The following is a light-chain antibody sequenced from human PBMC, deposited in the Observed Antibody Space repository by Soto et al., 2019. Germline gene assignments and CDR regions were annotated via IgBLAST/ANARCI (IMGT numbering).Light chain of an antibody. CDR2: RTS. J-gene: IGLJ7*01. CDR3: LLYFGRIWV. V-gene: IGLV7-43*01. Sequence: QTVVTQEPSLTVSPGGTVTLTCAFSTGTVTANNFPVWFQQKPGQPPRALIYRTSNRHTWTPARFSGSVVGGKAALTLSGVQPEDEADYYCLLYFGRIWVFGGGTQLTVL. CDR1: TGTVTANNF.